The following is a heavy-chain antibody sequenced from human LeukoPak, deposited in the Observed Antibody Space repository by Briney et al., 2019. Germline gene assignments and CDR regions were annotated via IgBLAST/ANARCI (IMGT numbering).Heavy chain of an antibody. V-gene: IGHV4-31*03. J-gene: IGHJ4*02. CDR1: GGSISSGGYY. Sequence: PSETLSLTCTVSGGSISSGGYYWSWIRQHPGKGLEWIGYIYYSGSTYYNPSLKSRVTISVDTSKNQFSLKLSSVTAADTAVYYCARSRGNMVRGVIPRYYFDYWGQGTLVTVSS. D-gene: IGHD3-10*01. CDR2: IYYSGST. CDR3: ARSRGNMVRGVIPRYYFDY.